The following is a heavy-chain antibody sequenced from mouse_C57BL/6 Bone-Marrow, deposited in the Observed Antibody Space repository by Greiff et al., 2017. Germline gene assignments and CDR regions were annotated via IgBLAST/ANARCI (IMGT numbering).Heavy chain of an antibody. CDR3: ARDYDYDGGY. D-gene: IGHD2-4*01. CDR1: GYAFTNYL. J-gene: IGHJ4*01. CDR2: INPGSGGT. Sequence: VHLQQSGAELVRPGTSVKVSCKASGYAFTNYLIEWVKQRPGQGLEWIGVINPGSGGTNYNEKFKGKATLTADKSSSTAYMQLSSLTSEDSAVYVCARDYDYDGGYWGQGTSVTVSS. V-gene: IGHV1-54*01.